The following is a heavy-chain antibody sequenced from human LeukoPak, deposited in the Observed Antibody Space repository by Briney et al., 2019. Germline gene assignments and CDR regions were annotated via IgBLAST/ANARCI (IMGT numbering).Heavy chain of an antibody. CDR1: GGSISSYY. CDR3: ARRPLRYFDWSDDY. D-gene: IGHD3-9*01. CDR2: IYYSGST. Sequence: TSETLSLTCTVSGGSISSYYWSWIRQPPGKGLEWIGYIYYSGSTNYNPSLKSRVTISVDTSKNQFSLKLSSVTAADTAVYYCARRPLRYFDWSDDYWGQGTLVTVSS. J-gene: IGHJ4*02. V-gene: IGHV4-59*08.